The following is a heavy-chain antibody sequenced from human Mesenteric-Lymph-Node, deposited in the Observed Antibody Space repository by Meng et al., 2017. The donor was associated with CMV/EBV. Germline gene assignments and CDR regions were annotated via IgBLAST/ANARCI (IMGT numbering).Heavy chain of an antibody. V-gene: IGHV4-59*01. J-gene: IGHJ4*02. CDR3: AKGGGGIAADL. CDR1: GGSISNFY. CDR2: INYSAST. D-gene: IGHD6-13*01. Sequence: SETLSLTCTVSGGSISNFYWSWIRQPPGKGLEWIGYINYSASTNYNPSLKSRVTMSVDRSRNQFSLNLNSVTAADTAVYYCAKGGGGIAADLWGQGTLVTVSS.